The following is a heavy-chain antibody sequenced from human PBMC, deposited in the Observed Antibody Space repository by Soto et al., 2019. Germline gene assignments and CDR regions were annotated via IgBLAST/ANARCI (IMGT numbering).Heavy chain of an antibody. CDR2: INHSGST. J-gene: IGHJ6*03. CDR3: TLRARGYYYYYMDV. V-gene: IGHV4-34*01. Sequence: PSETLSLSCAAYGGSFSGYYWSWIRQPPGKGLEWIGEINHSGSTNYNPSLKSRVTISVDTSKNQFSLQLSSVTAADTTVYYCTLRARGYYYYYMDVWGKGTTVTVSS. D-gene: IGHD5-12*01. CDR1: GGSFSGYY.